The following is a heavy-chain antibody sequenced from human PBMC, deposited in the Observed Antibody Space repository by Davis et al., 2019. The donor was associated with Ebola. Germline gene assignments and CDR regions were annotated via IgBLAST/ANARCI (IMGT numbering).Heavy chain of an antibody. V-gene: IGHV1-18*01. CDR2: ISAYNGNT. Sequence: ASVKVSCKASGYTFTSYGISWVRQAPGQGLEWMGWISAYNGNTNYAQKLQGRVTMTTDTSTSTAYMELRSLRSDDTAVYYCARDDIKRRDSSSSGHYYWGQGTLVTVSS. J-gene: IGHJ4*02. CDR3: ARDDIKRRDSSSSGHYY. D-gene: IGHD6-6*01. CDR1: GYTFTSYG.